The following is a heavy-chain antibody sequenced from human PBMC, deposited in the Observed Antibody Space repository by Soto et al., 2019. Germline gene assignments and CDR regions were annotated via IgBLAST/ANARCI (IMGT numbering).Heavy chain of an antibody. D-gene: IGHD2-15*01. CDR1: GYTFNSYG. CDR2: ISAYNGNT. V-gene: IGHV1-18*01. Sequence: QVQLVQSGAEVKKPGASVKVSCKASGYTFNSYGISWVRQAPGQWLEWMGWISAYNGNTNYAQKLQCRVTMTTDTSTSKAYMELSSMRLDDTAVYYCARDAAVGLVEYWGQGTLVTVAS. J-gene: IGHJ4*02. CDR3: ARDAAVGLVEY.